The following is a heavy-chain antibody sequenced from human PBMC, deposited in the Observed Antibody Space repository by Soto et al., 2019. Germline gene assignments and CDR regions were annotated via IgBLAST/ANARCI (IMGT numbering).Heavy chain of an antibody. CDR1: GCTFIDYW. CDR3: ARGLGSSGWYSPWDAFDI. J-gene: IGHJ3*02. CDR2: IKQDGNEK. V-gene: IGHV3-7*01. Sequence: PGVSLRVSWAVSGCTFIDYWMSWVRQAPGKGLEWVANIKQDGNEKYYVDSVKGRFTISRDNAKNSLYLQMNSLRAEDTAVYYCARGLGSSGWYSPWDAFDIWAKGQWSPSPQ. D-gene: IGHD6-19*01.